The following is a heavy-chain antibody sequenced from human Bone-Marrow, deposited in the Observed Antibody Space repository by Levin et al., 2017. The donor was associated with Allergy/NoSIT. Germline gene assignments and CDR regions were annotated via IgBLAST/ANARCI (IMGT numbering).Heavy chain of an antibody. CDR2: ISSSGSTI. CDR1: GFTFSDYY. Sequence: GGSLRLSCAASGFTFSDYYMSWIRQAPGKGLEWVSYISSSGSTIYYADSVKGRFTISRDNAKNSLYLQMNSLRAEDTAVYYCARKTTIPHWAFITMFSYWGQGTLVTVSS. CDR3: ARKTTIPHWAFITMFSY. D-gene: IGHD3-10*02. V-gene: IGHV3-11*01. J-gene: IGHJ4*02.